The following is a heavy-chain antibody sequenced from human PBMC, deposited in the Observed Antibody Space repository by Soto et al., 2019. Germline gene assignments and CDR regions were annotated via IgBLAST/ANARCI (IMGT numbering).Heavy chain of an antibody. CDR2: IYHSGST. D-gene: IGHD5-12*01. CDR3: ARAGSPRDYYFDY. V-gene: IGHV4-4*02. J-gene: IGHJ4*02. Sequence: SETLSLTCAVSGGSISSSNWWSWVRQPPGKGLEWIGEIYHSGSTNYNPSLKSRVTISVDKSKNQFSLKLSSVTAADTAVYYCARAGSPRDYYFDYWGQGTLVTVSS. CDR1: GGSISSSNW.